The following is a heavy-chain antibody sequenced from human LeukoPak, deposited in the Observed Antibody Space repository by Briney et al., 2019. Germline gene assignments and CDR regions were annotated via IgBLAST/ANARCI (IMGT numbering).Heavy chain of an antibody. V-gene: IGHV3-30*18. J-gene: IGHJ4*02. D-gene: IGHD3-22*01. CDR2: ISYDGSKT. CDR3: AKLGYDSSGSPRLVDH. Sequence: GGSLRLSCAASGFTFMNYAMHWVRQAPGKGLEWVSFISYDGSKTYYADSVKGRFTISRDNSKSTLDLQMNSLRPEDTAVYYCAKLGYDSSGSPRLVDHWGQGTLVTVSS. CDR1: GFTFMNYA.